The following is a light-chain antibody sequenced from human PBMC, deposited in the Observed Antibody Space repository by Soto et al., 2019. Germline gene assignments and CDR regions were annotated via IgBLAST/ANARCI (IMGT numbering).Light chain of an antibody. CDR1: QGVSNY. V-gene: IGKV1-27*01. Sequence: DIQMTQSPSSLSASVGDRVTITCRASQGVSNYLAWYQQKPGKVPKLLICAASTLQSGVPSRFGGSASGTDSTLTISSLQPEDVATYYCQNYDSGPYTFGQGTKVEIK. CDR2: AAS. J-gene: IGKJ2*01. CDR3: QNYDSGPYT.